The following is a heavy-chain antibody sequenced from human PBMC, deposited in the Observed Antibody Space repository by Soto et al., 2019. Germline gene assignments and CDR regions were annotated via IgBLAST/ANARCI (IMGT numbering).Heavy chain of an antibody. V-gene: IGHV4-59*01. D-gene: IGHD2-2*01. J-gene: IGHJ5*02. CDR2: IYYSGST. CDR3: ARGDGYCSSTGCWFDP. Sequence: SETLSLTCTVSGGSISSYYWSWIRQPPGKGLEWIGYIYYSGSTNYNPSLKSRVTISVDTSKNQFSLKLSSVTAADTAVYYCARGDGYCSSTGCWFDPWGQGTLVTVS. CDR1: GGSISSYY.